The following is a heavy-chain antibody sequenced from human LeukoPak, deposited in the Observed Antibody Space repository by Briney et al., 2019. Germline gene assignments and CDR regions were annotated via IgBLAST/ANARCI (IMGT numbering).Heavy chain of an antibody. D-gene: IGHD3-16*01. J-gene: IGHJ3*02. Sequence: GESLRLSCGASGFSFTTYWMGWVRQAPGKGLEWVANIKQDGTEKYYVDSVKGRFTISRDNAKNSLYLQMNSLRAEDTALYYCARDDYDYVWGSPKDAFDIWGQGTMVTVSS. CDR3: ARDDYDYVWGSPKDAFDI. CDR1: GFSFTTYW. CDR2: IKQDGTEK. V-gene: IGHV3-7*03.